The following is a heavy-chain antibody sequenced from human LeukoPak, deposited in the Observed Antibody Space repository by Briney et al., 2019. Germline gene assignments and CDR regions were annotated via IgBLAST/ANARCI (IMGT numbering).Heavy chain of an antibody. Sequence: SETLSLTCAVYGGSFSGYYWSWIRQPPGKGLEWIGEINHSGSTNYNPSLKSRVTISVDTSKNQFSLKLSSVTAADTAVYYCARGYSRLLYYFDYWGQGTLVTVSS. D-gene: IGHD4-11*01. J-gene: IGHJ4*02. CDR3: ARGYSRLLYYFDY. CDR1: GGSFSGYY. CDR2: INHSGST. V-gene: IGHV4-34*01.